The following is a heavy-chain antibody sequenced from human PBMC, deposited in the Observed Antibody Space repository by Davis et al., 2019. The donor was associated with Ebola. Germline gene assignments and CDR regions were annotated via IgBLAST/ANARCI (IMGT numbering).Heavy chain of an antibody. CDR2: ISSSSSYI. V-gene: IGHV3-21*01. CDR3: ARDGWVVVPAAIDYYGMDV. J-gene: IGHJ6*02. D-gene: IGHD2-2*02. Sequence: GESLKISCAASGFTFSSYSMNWVRQAPGKGLEWVSSISSSSSYIYYADSVKGRFTISRDNAKNSLYLQINSLRAEDTAVYYCARDGWVVVPAAIDYYGMDVWGQGTTVTVSS. CDR1: GFTFSSYS.